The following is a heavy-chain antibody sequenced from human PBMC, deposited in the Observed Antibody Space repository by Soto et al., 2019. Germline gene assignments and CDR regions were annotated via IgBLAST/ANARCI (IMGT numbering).Heavy chain of an antibody. J-gene: IGHJ4*02. Sequence: PGGSLRLSCKASGYTFTSYGISWVRQAPGQGLEWMGWISAYNGNTNYAQKLQGRVTMTTDTSTSTAYMELRSLRSDDTAVYYCARVERRDLGYWGQGTLVTVSS. D-gene: IGHD1-1*01. V-gene: IGHV1-18*01. CDR1: GYTFTSYG. CDR3: ARVERRDLGY. CDR2: ISAYNGNT.